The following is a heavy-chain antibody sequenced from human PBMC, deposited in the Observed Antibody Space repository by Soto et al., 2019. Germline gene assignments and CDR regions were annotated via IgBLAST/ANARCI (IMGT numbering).Heavy chain of an antibody. CDR1: GGIFSDYA. Sequence: QVQLVQSGAEVRRPGSSVKVSYKTSGGIFSDYALSWVRQAPGQGLEWMGRIIPIFGTTIYAQKFHGRVTITADEPTSTAFMELSSLRSEDTAVYYSARQMNRGVIFDYWGQGTLVTVSS. V-gene: IGHV1-69*01. J-gene: IGHJ4*02. CDR3: ARQMNRGVIFDY. D-gene: IGHD3-10*01. CDR2: IIPIFGTT.